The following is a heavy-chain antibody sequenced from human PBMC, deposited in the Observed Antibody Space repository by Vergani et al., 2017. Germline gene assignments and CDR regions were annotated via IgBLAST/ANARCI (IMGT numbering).Heavy chain of an antibody. J-gene: IGHJ4*02. D-gene: IGHD3-22*01. CDR1: GFTFSSYA. Sequence: EVQLVESGGGLVQPGGSLRLSCAASGFTFSSYAMSWVRQAPGKGLEWVSAISGSGGSTYYADSVKGRFHISRDNSKNTLSLQMNSLRAEDTAVYYCASHYYDSSGSPDYFDYWGQGTLVTVSS. CDR3: ASHYYDSSGSPDYFDY. V-gene: IGHV3-23*04. CDR2: ISGSGGST.